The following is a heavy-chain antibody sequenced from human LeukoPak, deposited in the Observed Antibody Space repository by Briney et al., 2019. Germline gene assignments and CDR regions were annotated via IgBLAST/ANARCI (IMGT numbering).Heavy chain of an antibody. CDR2: ISGSGGST. Sequence: GGSLRLSCAGSGFTFSSYAMSWVRQAPGKGLEWVSAISGSGGSTYYADSVKGRFTISRDNSKNTLYLQMNSLRAEDTAVYYCARVSSSYKYYFDYWGQGTLVTVSS. CDR1: GFTFSSYA. V-gene: IGHV3-23*01. J-gene: IGHJ4*02. D-gene: IGHD6-13*01. CDR3: ARVSSSYKYYFDY.